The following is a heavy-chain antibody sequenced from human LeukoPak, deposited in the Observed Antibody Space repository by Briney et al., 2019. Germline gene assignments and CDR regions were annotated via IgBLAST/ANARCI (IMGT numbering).Heavy chain of an antibody. CDR2: IIPIFGTA. D-gene: IGHD1-26*01. J-gene: IGHJ4*02. CDR1: GGTFSSYA. CDR3: ARELRRELILDY. Sequence: SVKVSCKASGGTFSSYAISWVRQAPGQGLEWMGGIIPIFGTANYAQKFQGRVTITADESTSTAYMELSSLRSEDTAVYYCARELRRELILDYRGQGTLVTVSS. V-gene: IGHV1-69*13.